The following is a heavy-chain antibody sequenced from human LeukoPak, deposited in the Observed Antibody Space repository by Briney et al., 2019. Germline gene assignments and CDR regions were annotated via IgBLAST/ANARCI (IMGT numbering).Heavy chain of an antibody. D-gene: IGHD3-16*02. V-gene: IGHV7-4-1*01. Sequence: ASVKVSCKTSGYTFTNYAMNWVRQAPGQELEWMGWIHPSTGNPTYAQGFTGRFVFSLDTSVSTTYLQIGSLKAEDTAVYYCARAFQSLGGLSLPDYWGQGTLVTVSS. CDR3: ARAFQSLGGLSLPDY. CDR1: GYTFTNYA. J-gene: IGHJ4*02. CDR2: IHPSTGNP.